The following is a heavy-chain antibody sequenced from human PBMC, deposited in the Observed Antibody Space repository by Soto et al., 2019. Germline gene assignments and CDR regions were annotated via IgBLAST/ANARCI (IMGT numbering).Heavy chain of an antibody. CDR3: ARSIAVAGLDY. J-gene: IGHJ4*02. CDR2: ISYDGNKK. D-gene: IGHD6-19*01. CDR1: GFTLSTYS. V-gene: IGHV3-30*01. Sequence: QVQLVESGGGVVHPGRSLRLSCAASGFTLSTYSMHWVRQAPGKGLEWVAVISYDGNKKFYRDSVKGRFSISRDNSMHTVYREMNSLSPEDTGVYYCARSIAVAGLDYWGQGTLVTVSS.